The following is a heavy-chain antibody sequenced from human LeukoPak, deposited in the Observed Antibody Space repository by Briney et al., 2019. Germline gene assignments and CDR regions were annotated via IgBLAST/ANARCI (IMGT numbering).Heavy chain of an antibody. CDR3: AKDCSPPGASLCYFDY. CDR2: IGGSDGST. V-gene: IGHV3-23*01. J-gene: IGHJ4*02. D-gene: IGHD3-10*02. CDR1: GFTFSSYA. Sequence: GGSLRLSCAASGFTFSSYAMSWVRQAPGKGLEWVSTIGGSDGSTYYANSVKGRFTISRDNSKNTLYLQMNSLRAEDTAVYYCAKDCSPPGASLCYFDYWGQGSLVTVSS.